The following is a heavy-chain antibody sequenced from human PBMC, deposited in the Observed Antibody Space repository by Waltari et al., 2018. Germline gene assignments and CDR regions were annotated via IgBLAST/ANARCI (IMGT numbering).Heavy chain of an antibody. V-gene: IGHV1-3*03. D-gene: IGHD6-13*01. CDR3: GGGHRSRISLDH. Sequence: VQLLQSAAAVMKPGASVLVSCWASGCSFTSYAMLCWRRAPGQRLEWMRWINAGNDNKKNYKESQGRVAITRDATASRADMEQRSRRTEEKAVKYCGGGHRSRISLDHWGQGTLVTVSS. CDR1: GCSFTSYA. CDR2: INAGNDNK. J-gene: IGHJ5*02.